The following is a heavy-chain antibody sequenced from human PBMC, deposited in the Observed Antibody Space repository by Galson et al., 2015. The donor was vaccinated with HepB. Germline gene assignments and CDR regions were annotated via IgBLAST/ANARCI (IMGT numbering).Heavy chain of an antibody. V-gene: IGHV3-9*01. CDR1: GFKFDDYA. CDR3: TKGGYKYDSDSYFYFHM. J-gene: IGHJ4*02. CDR2: ISWNSGSI. D-gene: IGHD5-24*01. Sequence: SLRLSCAASGFKFDDYAMHWVRQAPGKGLEWVSGISWNSGSIGYADSVKGRFTISRDNAKNSLYLHMTNLRPEDTAFYYCTKGGYKYDSDSYFYFHMWGQGTLVIVSS.